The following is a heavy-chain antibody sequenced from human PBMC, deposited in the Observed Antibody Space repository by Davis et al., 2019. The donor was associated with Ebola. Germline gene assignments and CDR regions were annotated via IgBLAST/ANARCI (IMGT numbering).Heavy chain of an antibody. CDR3: ATYRWGGDLDY. Sequence: AASVKVSCKTSGYSFTGFYIHWVRQAPGQGLEWMGMINPNDGRTIYAQKFQGRVTMTKDTSTDTAYMELSSLRSDDTAVYYCATYRWGGDLDYWGQGTLVTVSS. J-gene: IGHJ4*02. CDR2: INPNDGRT. CDR1: GYSFTGFY. D-gene: IGHD3-16*01. V-gene: IGHV1-46*01.